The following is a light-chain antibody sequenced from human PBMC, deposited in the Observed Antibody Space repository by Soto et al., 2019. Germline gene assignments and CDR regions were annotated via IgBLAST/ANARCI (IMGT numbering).Light chain of an antibody. V-gene: IGKV3-15*01. CDR3: QQYNNWPPGA. Sequence: EIVMTQSPATLSVSSGERATLSCRASQSVSSNLAWYQQKPDQAPRLLIYGASTRATGIPARFSGSGSGTDFTLTISTLQSEDFVVYYCQQYNNWPPGAFGKGTKVEI. CDR2: GAS. CDR1: QSVSSN. J-gene: IGKJ1*01.